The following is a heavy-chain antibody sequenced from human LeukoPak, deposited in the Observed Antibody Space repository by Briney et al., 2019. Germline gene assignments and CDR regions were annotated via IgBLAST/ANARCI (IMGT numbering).Heavy chain of an antibody. D-gene: IGHD2-8*02. V-gene: IGHV4-61*02. CDR1: GGSISSGSYY. CDR2: IYTSGST. CDR3: ARSGLYYYSYYMDV. J-gene: IGHJ6*03. Sequence: SETLSLTCTVSGGSISSGSYYWSWIRQPAGKGLEWIGRIYTSGSTNYSPSLKSRVTISVDSSKNQFSLKLSSVTAADTAVYYCARSGLYYYSYYMDVWGKGTTVTISS.